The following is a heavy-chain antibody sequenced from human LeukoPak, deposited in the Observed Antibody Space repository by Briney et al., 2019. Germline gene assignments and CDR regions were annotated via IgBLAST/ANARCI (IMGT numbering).Heavy chain of an antibody. CDR3: ARGGVVPAAMRAAWFDP. D-gene: IGHD2-2*01. CDR1: GYTFTSYY. J-gene: IGHJ5*02. Sequence: TSVKVSCKASGYTFTSYYMHWVRQAPGQGLEWMGIINPSGGSTSYAQKFQGRVTMTRDMSTSTVYMELSSLRSEDTAVYYCARGGVVPAAMRAAWFDPWGQGTLVTVSS. V-gene: IGHV1-46*01. CDR2: INPSGGST.